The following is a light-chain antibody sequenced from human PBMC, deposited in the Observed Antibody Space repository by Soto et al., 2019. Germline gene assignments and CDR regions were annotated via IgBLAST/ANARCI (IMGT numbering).Light chain of an antibody. V-gene: IGKV1-9*01. CDR3: QQYGSSPKLT. CDR2: ESS. J-gene: IGKJ4*01. Sequence: DIQMTQSPSSLSASVGDRVTITCRASQGISTLLAWYQQKPGKAPKVLIYESSLLQSGVPSRFSGSGSGTDFTLTISRLEPEDFAVYYCQQYGSSPKLTFGGGTKVDIK. CDR1: QGISTL.